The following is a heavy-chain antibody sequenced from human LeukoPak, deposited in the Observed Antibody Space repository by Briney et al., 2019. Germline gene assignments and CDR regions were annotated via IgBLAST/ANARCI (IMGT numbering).Heavy chain of an antibody. CDR2: IYYSGST. CDR1: GGSISSSSYY. CDR3: ARDPFGMYYDSSGYYSYFDY. J-gene: IGHJ4*02. Sequence: SETLSLTCTVSGGSISSSSYYWGWIRRPPGKGLEWIGSIYYSGSTYYNPSLKSRVTISVDTSKNQFSLKLSSVTAADTAVYYCARDPFGMYYDSSGYYSYFDYWGQGTLVTVSS. V-gene: IGHV4-39*07. D-gene: IGHD3-22*01.